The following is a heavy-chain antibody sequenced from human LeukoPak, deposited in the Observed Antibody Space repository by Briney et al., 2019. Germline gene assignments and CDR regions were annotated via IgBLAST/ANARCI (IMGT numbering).Heavy chain of an antibody. J-gene: IGHJ4*02. CDR2: ISGSGGST. Sequence: GGSLRLSCAASGFTFSSYAMSWVRQAPGKGLEWVSAISGSGGSTYYADSVKGRFTISRDNSKNTLYLQMNSLRAEDTAVYYCAKDPEDYYDSSGNDYWGQGTLVTVSS. D-gene: IGHD3-22*01. CDR3: AKDPEDYYDSSGNDY. V-gene: IGHV3-23*01. CDR1: GFTFSSYA.